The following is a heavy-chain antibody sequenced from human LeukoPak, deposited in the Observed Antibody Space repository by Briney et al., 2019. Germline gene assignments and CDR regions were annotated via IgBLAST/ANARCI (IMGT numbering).Heavy chain of an antibody. CDR3: ARGQAYSSSWYSYYYYYMDV. D-gene: IGHD6-13*01. CDR2: IYHSGTT. V-gene: IGHV4-30-4*07. CDR1: GVAISRGGYA. J-gene: IGHJ6*03. Sequence: SETLSLTCAVSGVAISRGGYAWNWIRQPPGKGLEWIAYIYHSGTTYYNPSLKSRATISVDTSKNQFSLKLSSVTAADTAVYYCARGQAYSSSWYSYYYYYMDVWGKGTTVTVSS.